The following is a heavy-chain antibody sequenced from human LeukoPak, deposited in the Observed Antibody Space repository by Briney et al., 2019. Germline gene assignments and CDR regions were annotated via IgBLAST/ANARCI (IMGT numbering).Heavy chain of an antibody. V-gene: IGHV5-51*01. Sequence: PGESLKISCEGSGYSFTNYWIGWVRQMPGKGLEWMGIIYPDDSDTGYSPSFQGQVTISADKSIGTAYLQWSSLKASDTAMYYCAIGGDSSTSCYRCFNYWGQGTLVTVSS. CDR1: GYSFTNYW. CDR2: IYPDDSDT. D-gene: IGHD2-2*01. CDR3: AIGGDSSTSCYRCFNY. J-gene: IGHJ4*02.